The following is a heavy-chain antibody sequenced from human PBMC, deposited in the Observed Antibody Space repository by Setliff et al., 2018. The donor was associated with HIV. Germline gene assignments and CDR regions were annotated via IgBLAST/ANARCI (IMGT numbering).Heavy chain of an antibody. D-gene: IGHD4-17*01. CDR3: SRSPKGRYGDYVYAFDI. V-gene: IGHV4-4*09. CDR2: IYISGRT. J-gene: IGHJ3*02. CDR1: GDSISTYY. Sequence: ETLSLTCTVSGDSISTYYWSWIRQPPGKGLEWIGYIYISGRTSYNPSLKSRVTISVDTSKNQFSLKLSSVTAADTAIYYCSRSPKGRYGDYVYAFDIWGQWTMVTVSS.